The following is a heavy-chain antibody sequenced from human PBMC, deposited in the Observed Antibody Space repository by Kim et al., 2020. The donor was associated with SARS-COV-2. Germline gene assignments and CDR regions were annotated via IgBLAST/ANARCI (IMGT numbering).Heavy chain of an antibody. D-gene: IGHD6-6*01. Sequence: SETLSLTCTVSGGSISSYYWSWIRQPPGKGLEWIGYIYYSGSTNYNPSLKSQVTISVDTSKNQFSLKLSSVTAVDTAVYYCARDRRYFDYWGQGTLVTVSS. V-gene: IGHV4-59*01. CDR2: IYYSGST. CDR3: ARDRRYFDY. J-gene: IGHJ4*02. CDR1: GGSISSYY.